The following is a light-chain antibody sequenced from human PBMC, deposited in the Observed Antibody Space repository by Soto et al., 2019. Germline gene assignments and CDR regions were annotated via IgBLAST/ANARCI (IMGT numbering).Light chain of an antibody. V-gene: IGKV3-20*01. Sequence: IVLTHSPGTLSLSPWERATLSFRASQGVSSSYLAWYQQKPGQATRLLIYGASSRATGIPDRFSGSGSGTDFTLTISRLEPEDFAVYYCHQYGSSPIPFGQGTRLEI. CDR3: HQYGSSPIP. CDR1: QGVSSSY. CDR2: GAS. J-gene: IGKJ5*01.